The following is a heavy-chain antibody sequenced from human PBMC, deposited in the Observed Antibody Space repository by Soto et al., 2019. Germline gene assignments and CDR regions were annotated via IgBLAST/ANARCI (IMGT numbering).Heavy chain of an antibody. CDR2: ISGSGGST. J-gene: IGHJ5*02. Sequence: EVQLLESGGGLVQPGGSLRLSCAASGFTFSSSAMNWVRQAPGKGLEWVSVISGSGGSTYYADSVKGRFTISRDNSKSPLFRQITSRGAAEPAVNYLAKAGPYPPGGSNPWGKETLVPSPQ. D-gene: IGHD2-2*02. V-gene: IGHV3-23*01. CDR3: AKAGPYPPGGSNP. CDR1: GFTFSSSA.